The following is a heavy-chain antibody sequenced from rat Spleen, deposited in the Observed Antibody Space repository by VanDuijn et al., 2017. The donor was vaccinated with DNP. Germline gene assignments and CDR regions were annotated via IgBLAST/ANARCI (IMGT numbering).Heavy chain of an antibody. CDR1: GFTFSKYG. J-gene: IGHJ3*01. D-gene: IGHD1-4*01. CDR2: IIYDGSRT. V-gene: IGHV5S10*01. Sequence: EVQLVESGGDLVQPGRSLKLSCAASGFTFSKYGMAWVRQTPEKGLEWVATIIYDGSRTYYRDSVKGRFTISRDNANRTLYLQMDSLRSEDTATYYCATSPGPNWFAYWGQGILVTVSS. CDR3: ATSPGPNWFAY.